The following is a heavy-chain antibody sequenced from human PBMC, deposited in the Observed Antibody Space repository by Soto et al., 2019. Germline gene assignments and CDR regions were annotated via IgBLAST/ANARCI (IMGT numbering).Heavy chain of an antibody. V-gene: IGHV3-53*04. Sequence: PGGSLRLSCAASGFTFKNFAMHWVRQAPGKGLEWVSTFYSGGKAYYADSVKGRFTISRHSSENTLYLQMNSLRSEDTAVYYCARAGQYCTTGTCYPASMGVWGEGTTVTVSS. CDR3: ARAGQYCTTGTCYPASMGV. CDR1: GFTFKNFA. D-gene: IGHD2-15*01. CDR2: FYSGGKA. J-gene: IGHJ6*04.